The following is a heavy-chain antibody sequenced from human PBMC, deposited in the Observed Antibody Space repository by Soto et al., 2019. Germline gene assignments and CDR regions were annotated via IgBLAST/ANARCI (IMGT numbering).Heavy chain of an antibody. D-gene: IGHD1-1*01. CDR1: DDSISSYY. J-gene: IGHJ4*02. CDR3: ARVQLVDKVIDY. CDR2: VFYRGGT. Sequence: PSETLSLTCSVSDDSISSYYWSWIRQPPGKGLQWIGYVFYRGGTAYNPSLKSRVTISLDMSKKQFSLNLNSVTAADTAAYFCARVQLVDKVIDYWGQGTLVTVSS. V-gene: IGHV4-59*01.